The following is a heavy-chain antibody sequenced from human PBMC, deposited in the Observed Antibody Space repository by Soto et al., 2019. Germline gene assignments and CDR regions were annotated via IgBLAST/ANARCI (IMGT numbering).Heavy chain of an antibody. Sequence: PSETLSLTCTVSGGSISSYYWSWIRQPPGKGLEWIGYIYYSGSTNYNPSLKSRVNISVDTSKNQFSLKLSSVTAADTAVYYCARAMTTVTYYYYGMDVWGQGTTVTVSS. CDR1: GGSISSYY. V-gene: IGHV4-59*01. CDR2: IYYSGST. CDR3: ARAMTTVTYYYYGMDV. J-gene: IGHJ6*02. D-gene: IGHD4-17*01.